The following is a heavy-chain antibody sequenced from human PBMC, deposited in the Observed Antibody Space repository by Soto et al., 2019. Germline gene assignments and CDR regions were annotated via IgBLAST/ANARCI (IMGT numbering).Heavy chain of an antibody. J-gene: IGHJ4*02. CDR3: VKDDGGYPSTAPH. V-gene: IGHV3-23*01. D-gene: IGHD3-22*01. Sequence: EVQLLESRGGLVQPGGSLRLSCAASGITISNYPMSWVRQAPGKGLDWVSGIIGSGDRTYYADSAKGRFSISKDISKNSLSLQLDSLGVEDTAVYFCVKDDGGYPSTAPHWGQGTLVTVSS. CDR1: GITISNYP. CDR2: IIGSGDRT.